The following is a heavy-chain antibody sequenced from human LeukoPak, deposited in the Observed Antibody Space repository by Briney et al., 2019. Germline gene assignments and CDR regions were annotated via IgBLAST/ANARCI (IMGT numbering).Heavy chain of an antibody. CDR1: GFTVSSNY. Sequence: GGSLRLSCAASGFTVSSNYMSWVRQAPGKGLEWVSVIYSGGSTYYADSVKGRFAISRDNSKNTLYLQMNSLRAEDTAVYYCARGYFPGAFDIWGQGTMVTVSS. J-gene: IGHJ3*02. V-gene: IGHV3-53*01. CDR3: ARGYFPGAFDI. CDR2: IYSGGST. D-gene: IGHD3-9*01.